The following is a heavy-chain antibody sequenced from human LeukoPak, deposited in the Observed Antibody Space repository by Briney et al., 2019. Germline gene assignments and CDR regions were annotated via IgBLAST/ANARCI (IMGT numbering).Heavy chain of an antibody. Sequence: GGSLRLSCAASGFTFSNFGMHWVRQAPGKGLEWVAFIRYDGSNKYYADSVKGRFTISRDNSKNTLYLQMNSLRAEDTAVYYCAREKPFYDSSGYYYPIAFDYWGQGTLVTVSS. CDR3: AREKPFYDSSGYYYPIAFDY. J-gene: IGHJ4*02. V-gene: IGHV3-30*02. D-gene: IGHD3-22*01. CDR2: IRYDGSNK. CDR1: GFTFSNFG.